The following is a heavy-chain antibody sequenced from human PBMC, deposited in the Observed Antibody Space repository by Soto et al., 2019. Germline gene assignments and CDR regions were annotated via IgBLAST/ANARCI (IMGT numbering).Heavy chain of an antibody. CDR2: ISYSGNS. Sequence: QLQLQESGPGLVTPSETLSLTCTVSGGSISSSSYYWGWIRQPPKKGLEWIGSISYSGNSNYSPSLKGPVTLSADTSTTQFPLKLSYVTAADTAVYYCARQGAGGRAFDIWGQGTMVTVSS. CDR1: GGSISSSSYY. J-gene: IGHJ3*02. D-gene: IGHD3-10*01. CDR3: ARQGAGGRAFDI. V-gene: IGHV4-39*01.